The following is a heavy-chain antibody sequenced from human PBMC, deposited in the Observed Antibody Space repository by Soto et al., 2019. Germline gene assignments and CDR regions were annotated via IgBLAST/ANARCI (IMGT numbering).Heavy chain of an antibody. CDR2: IVVGSGNT. CDR1: GFTFTSSA. D-gene: IGHD3-3*01. J-gene: IGHJ6*02. V-gene: IGHV1-58*01. Sequence: GASVKVSCKASGFTFTSSAVQWVRQALGQRLEWIGWIVVGSGNTNYAQKFQERVTITRDMSTSTAYMELSSLRSEDTAVYYCARYLYYDFWSGDYPRYYYGMDVWGQGTTVTVSS. CDR3: ARYLYYDFWSGDYPRYYYGMDV.